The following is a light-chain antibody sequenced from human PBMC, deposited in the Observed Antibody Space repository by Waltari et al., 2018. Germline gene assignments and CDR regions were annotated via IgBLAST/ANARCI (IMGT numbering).Light chain of an antibody. CDR3: HQGNTLPRT. CDR2: YAS. V-gene: IGKV6-21*02. Sequence: EIVLTQSPDFQSVTPKEKVTITCRASQSIGGSLHWYQQKPDESPRLLVKYASQSISGVPSRFSVSRYGTEFTLAIKSRETEDAATYYFHQGNTLPRTFGRGTKLEIK. J-gene: IGKJ2*01. CDR1: QSIGGS.